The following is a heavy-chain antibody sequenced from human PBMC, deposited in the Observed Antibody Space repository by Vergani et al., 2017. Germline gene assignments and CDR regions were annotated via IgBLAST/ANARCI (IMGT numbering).Heavy chain of an antibody. CDR3: ARDWQDIVVVPAAPSDP. D-gene: IGHD2-2*01. Sequence: QVQLVESGGGVVQHGRSLRLSCAASGFTFSSYAMHWVRQAPGKGLEWVAVISYDGSNKYYADSVKGRFTISRDNSKNTLYLQMNSLRAEDTAVYYCARDWQDIVVVPAAPSDPWGQGTLVTVSS. J-gene: IGHJ5*02. CDR2: ISYDGSNK. CDR1: GFTFSSYA. V-gene: IGHV3-30*04.